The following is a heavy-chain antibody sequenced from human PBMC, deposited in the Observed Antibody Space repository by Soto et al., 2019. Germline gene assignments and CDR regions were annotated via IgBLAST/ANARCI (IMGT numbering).Heavy chain of an antibody. D-gene: IGHD2-21*02. J-gene: IGHJ4*01. CDR1: GGSFSGYY. CDR2: INHSGST. Sequence: VTLRRTCALYGGSFSGYYWSWILPPPGKGLDWIGEINHSGSTNYNPSLRSRVSMSIDTSKDQFSLKLKSVTAADTALYFCARQRTSVVTQAYF. CDR3: ARQRTSVVTQAYF. V-gene: IGHV4-34*01.